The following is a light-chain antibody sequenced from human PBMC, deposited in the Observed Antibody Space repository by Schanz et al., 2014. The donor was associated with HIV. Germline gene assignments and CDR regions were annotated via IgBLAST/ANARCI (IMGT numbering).Light chain of an antibody. CDR1: QSVSSDY. CDR2: GAS. V-gene: IGKV3-20*01. J-gene: IGKJ1*01. Sequence: EIVLTQSPGTLSLSPGERATLSCRASQSVSSDYFAWYQQKSGQAPRLLIYGASTRATGIPDRFSGSGSGTDFTLTINRLEPEDFAVYYCQQHATSPRPFGQGTKVEIK. CDR3: QQHATSPRP.